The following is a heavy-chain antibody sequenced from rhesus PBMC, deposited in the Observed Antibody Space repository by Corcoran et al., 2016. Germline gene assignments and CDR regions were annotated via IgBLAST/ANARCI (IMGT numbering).Heavy chain of an antibody. Sequence: EVQLVQSGAEVKKPGASVKISCKASGYTFTDYYVHWVRQAPGKGLEWMGRVDPEDGEAIHAQKFQDRVTITADTSTDTGYMELSSLRSEDTAVYYCARGYCIGSDCYAYFDYWGQGVLVTVSS. D-gene: IGHD2-21*01. CDR3: ARGYCIGSDCYAYFDY. CDR1: GYTFTDYY. CDR2: VDPEDGEA. J-gene: IGHJ4*01. V-gene: IGHV1-111*02.